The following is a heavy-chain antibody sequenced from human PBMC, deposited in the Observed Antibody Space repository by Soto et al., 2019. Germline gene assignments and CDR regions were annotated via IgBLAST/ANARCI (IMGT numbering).Heavy chain of an antibody. V-gene: IGHV3-33*06. Sequence: GGSLRLSCAASGFTFSSYGMHWVRQAPGKGLEWVAVIWYDGSNKYYADSVKGRFTISRDNSKNTLYLQMNSLRAEDTAVYYCAKDSQCMLWERDYYYYMDVWGKGTTVTVAS. CDR1: GFTFSSYG. D-gene: IGHD1-26*01. J-gene: IGHJ6*03. CDR3: AKDSQCMLWERDYYYYMDV. CDR2: IWYDGSNK.